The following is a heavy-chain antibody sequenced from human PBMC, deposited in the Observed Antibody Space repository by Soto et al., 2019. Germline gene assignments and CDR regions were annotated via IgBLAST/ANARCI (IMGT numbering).Heavy chain of an antibody. CDR1: GGTFSSYA. D-gene: IGHD6-13*01. CDR2: IIPIFGTA. CDR3: ARESIRRYSSSWKPFDY. V-gene: IGHV1-69*12. J-gene: IGHJ4*02. Sequence: QVQLVQSGAEVKKPGSSVKVSCKASGGTFSSYAISWVRQAPGQGLEWMGGIIPIFGTANYAQKFQGRVTITADESTSPAYMELSSLRSEDTAVYYCARESIRRYSSSWKPFDYWGQGTLVTVSS.